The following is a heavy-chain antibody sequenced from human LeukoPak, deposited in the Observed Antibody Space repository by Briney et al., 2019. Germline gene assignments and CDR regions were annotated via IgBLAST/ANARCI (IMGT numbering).Heavy chain of an antibody. CDR2: IKSKTDGGTT. J-gene: IGHJ4*02. V-gene: IGHV3-15*01. CDR1: GFTFSSYG. D-gene: IGHD2-15*01. Sequence: GGSLRLSCAASGFTFSSYGMHWVRQAPGKGLEWVGRIKSKTDGGTTDYAAPVKGRFTISRDDSKNTLYLQMNSLKTEDTAVYYCTTDFAVVAANAILPFDYWGQGTLVTVSS. CDR3: TTDFAVVAANAILPFDY.